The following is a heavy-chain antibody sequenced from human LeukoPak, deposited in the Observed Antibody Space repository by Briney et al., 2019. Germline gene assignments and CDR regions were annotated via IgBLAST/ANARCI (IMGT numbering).Heavy chain of an antibody. D-gene: IGHD1-26*01. CDR1: GFTFSSYA. CDR2: ISGSGGST. J-gene: IGHJ3*02. Sequence: RAGGSLRLSCAASGFTFSSYAMSWVRQAPGKGLEGVSAISGSGGSTYYADSVKGRFTISRDNSKNTLYLQMNSLRAEDTAVYYCAKRIVGATGYYAFDTWGQGTMVTVSS. V-gene: IGHV3-23*01. CDR3: AKRIVGATGYYAFDT.